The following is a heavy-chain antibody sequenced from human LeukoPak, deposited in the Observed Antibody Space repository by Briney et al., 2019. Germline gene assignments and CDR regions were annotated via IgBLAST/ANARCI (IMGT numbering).Heavy chain of an antibody. V-gene: IGHV7-4-1*02. CDR2: INTNTGNP. Sequence: ASVKVSCKASGYTFTSYAMNWVRQAPGQGLEWMGWINTNTGNPTYAQGFTGRFVFSLDTSVSTAYLQISSLKAEDTAVYYCARAGTLLLSTISLTAYYYYYMDVWGKGTTVTVSS. J-gene: IGHJ6*03. D-gene: IGHD2-21*02. CDR1: GYTFTSYA. CDR3: ARAGTLLLSTISLTAYYYYYMDV.